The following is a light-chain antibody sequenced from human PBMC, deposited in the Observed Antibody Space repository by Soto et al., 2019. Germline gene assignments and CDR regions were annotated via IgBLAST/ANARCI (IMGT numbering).Light chain of an antibody. V-gene: IGKV3-20*01. CDR3: QQYGSSPWT. J-gene: IGKJ1*01. CDR1: QSVSSSY. Sequence: EIVLTQSPGTLSLSPGERATLSCRASQSVSSSYLAWYQQRPGQAPRLLIYGASSRATGIPDRFSGSGSGTDFTLTISRLEPEDYAVYYCQQYGSSPWTFAPGTKVAIK. CDR2: GAS.